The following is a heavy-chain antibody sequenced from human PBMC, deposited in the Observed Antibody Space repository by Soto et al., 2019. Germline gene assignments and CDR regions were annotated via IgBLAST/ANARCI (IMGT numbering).Heavy chain of an antibody. D-gene: IGHD3-16*01. Sequence: SETLSLTCPVSGGSISSYYWSWIRQPPGKGLEWIGYIYYSGSTNYNPSLKSRVTISVDTSKNQFSLKLSSVTAADTAVYYCARGDYIHAFDIWGQGTMVTVSS. J-gene: IGHJ3*02. V-gene: IGHV4-59*01. CDR2: IYYSGST. CDR1: GGSISSYY. CDR3: ARGDYIHAFDI.